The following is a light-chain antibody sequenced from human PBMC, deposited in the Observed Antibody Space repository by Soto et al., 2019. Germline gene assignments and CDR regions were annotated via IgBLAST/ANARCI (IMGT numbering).Light chain of an antibody. J-gene: IGKJ1*01. Sequence: EIVLTQSPGTLSLSPGERATHSCRASQSVSSSYLAWYQQKPGQAPRLLIYGASGRATGIPDRFSGSGSGTDFTLTISRLEPEDFAVYYCQQYGSSQWTFGQGTKVDIK. CDR3: QQYGSSQWT. CDR2: GAS. CDR1: QSVSSSY. V-gene: IGKV3-20*01.